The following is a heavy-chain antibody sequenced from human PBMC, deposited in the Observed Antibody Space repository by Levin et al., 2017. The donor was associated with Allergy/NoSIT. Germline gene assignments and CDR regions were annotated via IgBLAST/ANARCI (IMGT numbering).Heavy chain of an antibody. V-gene: IGHV3-11*01. J-gene: IGHJ3*02. D-gene: IGHD3-22*01. CDR2: ISSSGSTI. Sequence: KPGGSLRLSCAASGFTFSDYYMSWIRQAPGKGLEWVSYISSSGSTIYYADSVKGRFTISRDNAKNSLYLQMNSLRAEDTAVYYCARGDSSGYYYGDHDAFDIWGQGTMVTVSS. CDR3: ARGDSSGYYYGDHDAFDI. CDR1: GFTFSDYY.